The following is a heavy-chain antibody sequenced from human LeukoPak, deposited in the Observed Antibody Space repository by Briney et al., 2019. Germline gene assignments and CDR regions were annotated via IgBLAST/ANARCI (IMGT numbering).Heavy chain of an antibody. Sequence: GGSLRLSCVGFGFTFSSYWMTWVRQAPGKGPEWVANLKDDGSEKYSVDSVKGRFTISRDNAKNLLYLQMSSLRAEDTAVYYCAGARIDYWGQGTLVTVSS. CDR1: GFTFSSYW. D-gene: IGHD1-14*01. V-gene: IGHV3-7*04. CDR3: AGARIDY. CDR2: LKDDGSEK. J-gene: IGHJ4*02.